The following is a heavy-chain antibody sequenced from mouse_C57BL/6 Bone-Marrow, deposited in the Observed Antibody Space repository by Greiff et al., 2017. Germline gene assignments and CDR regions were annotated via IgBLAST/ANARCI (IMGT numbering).Heavy chain of an antibody. CDR3: ARHDYSRAWVAY. Sequence: EVKLMESGGGLVQPGGSLKLSCAASGFTFSDYGMAWVRQAQRKGPEWVAFISNLAYSIYYADTVTGRFTISRENAKNTLYLEMSSLRSEYTAMYYCARHDYSRAWVAYWGQGTLVTCSA. CDR2: ISNLAYSI. CDR1: GFTFSDYG. D-gene: IGHD2-5*01. J-gene: IGHJ3*01. V-gene: IGHV5-15*01.